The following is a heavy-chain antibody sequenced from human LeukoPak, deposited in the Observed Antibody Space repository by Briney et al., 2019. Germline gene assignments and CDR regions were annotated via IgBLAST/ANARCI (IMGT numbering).Heavy chain of an antibody. CDR1: GFTFSSYW. V-gene: IGHV3-74*01. J-gene: IGHJ4*02. D-gene: IGHD3-10*01. Sequence: GGSLRLSCAASGFTFSSYWMHWVRQAPGKGLVWVSRISTDGSTTTYADSVKGRFTISRDNTKNSVYLQMNSLRAEDTAVYYCARQLGGSGSYWGQGTLVTVSS. CDR2: ISTDGSTT. CDR3: ARQLGGSGSY.